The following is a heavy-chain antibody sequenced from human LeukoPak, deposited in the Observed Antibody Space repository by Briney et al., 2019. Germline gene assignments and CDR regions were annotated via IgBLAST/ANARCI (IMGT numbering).Heavy chain of an antibody. CDR2: IRSKANSYAT. Sequence: GGSLRLSCAASGFTFSGSAMHWVRQASGKGLEWVGRIRSKANSYATAYAASVKGRFTISRDDSKNTAYLQMNSLKTEDTAVYYCTRREVGATPMDYWGQGTLVTVSS. J-gene: IGHJ4*02. CDR3: TRREVGATPMDY. V-gene: IGHV3-73*01. D-gene: IGHD1-26*01. CDR1: GFTFSGSA.